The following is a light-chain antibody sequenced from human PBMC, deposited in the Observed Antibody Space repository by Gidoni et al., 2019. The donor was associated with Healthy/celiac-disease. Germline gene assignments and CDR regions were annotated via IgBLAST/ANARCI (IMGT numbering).Light chain of an antibody. CDR2: DAS. CDR3: QQYDNLPPGFT. J-gene: IGKJ3*01. CDR1: QDISNY. V-gene: IGKV1-33*01. Sequence: DIQMTQSPSSLSASVGDRVTITCQASQDISNYLNWYQQKPGKAPKLLIYDASNLETGVPSRFSGSGSGTDFTFTISSLQPEDIATYYCQQYDNLPPGFTCGPGTKVDIK.